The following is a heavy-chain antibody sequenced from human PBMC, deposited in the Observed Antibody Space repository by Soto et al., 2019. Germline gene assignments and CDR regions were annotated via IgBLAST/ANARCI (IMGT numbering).Heavy chain of an antibody. D-gene: IGHD6-19*01. J-gene: IGHJ4*02. Sequence: PSETLSLTCTVSGGSISTYYWNWIRQPPGKRLEWIGNIQYSGTTNFNPSLKSRVTISFDTSENQFSLKLVSVTSADTAVYYCARGGSSSWYAADYWGQGMLVTAPQ. CDR2: IQYSGTT. CDR3: ARGGSSSWYAADY. V-gene: IGHV4-59*01. CDR1: GGSISTYY.